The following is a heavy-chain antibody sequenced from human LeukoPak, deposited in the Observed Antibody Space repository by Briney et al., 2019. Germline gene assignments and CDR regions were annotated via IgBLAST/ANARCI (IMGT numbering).Heavy chain of an antibody. CDR2: ISSSSSYI. J-gene: IGHJ4*02. V-gene: IGHV3-21*01. Sequence: GGSLRLSCAASGFTFSSYSMNWVRQAPGKGLEWVSSISSSSSYIYYADSVKGRFTISRDNAKNSLYLQMNGLRAEDTAVYYCAREVAVAGKEYYFDYWGQGTLVTVSS. D-gene: IGHD6-19*01. CDR1: GFTFSSYS. CDR3: AREVAVAGKEYYFDY.